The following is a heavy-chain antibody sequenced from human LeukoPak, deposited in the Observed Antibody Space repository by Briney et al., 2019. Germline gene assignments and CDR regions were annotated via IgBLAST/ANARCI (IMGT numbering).Heavy chain of an antibody. D-gene: IGHD3-22*01. V-gene: IGHV3-48*01. CDR2: ISSSGSTI. CDR3: ARDSYYYDSSGYYLYYFDY. J-gene: IGHJ4*02. Sequence: PGGSLRLSCAASGFTFSSYSMNWVRQAPGKGLEWVSYISSSGSTIYYADSVKGRFTISRDNAKNSLYLQMNGLRAEDTAVYYCARDSYYYDSSGYYLYYFDYWGQGTLVTVSS. CDR1: GFTFSSYS.